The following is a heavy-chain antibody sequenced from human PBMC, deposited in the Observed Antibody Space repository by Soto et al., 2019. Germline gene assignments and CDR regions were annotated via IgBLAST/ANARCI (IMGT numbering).Heavy chain of an antibody. V-gene: IGHV4-59*12. CDR1: GGSISSYY. J-gene: IGHJ5*02. Sequence: SETLSLTCTVSGGSISSYYWSWIRQPPGKGLEWIGYIYYSGSTNYNPSLKSRVTISVDTSKNQFSLKLSSVAAADTAVYYCARPLRPNWFDPWGQGTLVTVSS. D-gene: IGHD4-17*01. CDR3: ARPLRPNWFDP. CDR2: IYYSGST.